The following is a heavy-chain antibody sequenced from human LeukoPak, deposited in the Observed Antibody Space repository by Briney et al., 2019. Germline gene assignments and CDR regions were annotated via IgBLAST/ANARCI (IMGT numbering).Heavy chain of an antibody. CDR3: ARDSQRRDGYNYVGIDY. D-gene: IGHD5-24*01. CDR1: GFTFSSYS. Sequence: GGSLRLSCAASGFTFSSYSMNWVRQAPGKGLEWVSSISSSSSYIYYADSVKGRFTISRDNAKNSLYLQMNSLRAEDTAVYYCARDSQRRDGYNYVGIDYWGQGTLVTVSS. CDR2: ISSSSSYI. J-gene: IGHJ4*02. V-gene: IGHV3-21*01.